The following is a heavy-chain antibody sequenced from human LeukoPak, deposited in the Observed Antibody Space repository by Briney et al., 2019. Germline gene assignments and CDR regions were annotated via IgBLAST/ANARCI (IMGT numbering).Heavy chain of an antibody. CDR2: FDPEDGET. J-gene: IGHJ4*02. Sequence: ASVKVSCKVSGYTLTELSMHWVRQAPGKGLEWMGGFDPEDGETIYAQKFQGRVTMTEDTSTDTGYMELSSLRSEDTAVYYCATRRIAAAGTLFDYWGQGTLVTVSS. CDR3: ATRRIAAAGTLFDY. V-gene: IGHV1-24*01. CDR1: GYTLTELS. D-gene: IGHD6-13*01.